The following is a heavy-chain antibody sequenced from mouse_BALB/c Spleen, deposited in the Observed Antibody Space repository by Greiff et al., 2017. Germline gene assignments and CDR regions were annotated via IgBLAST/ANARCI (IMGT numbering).Heavy chain of an antibody. D-gene: IGHD2-10*02. Sequence: DVQLQESGPGLVKPSQSLSLTCSVTGYSITSGYYWNWIRQFPGNKLEWMGYISYDGSNNYNPSLKNRISITRDTSKNQFFLKLNSVTTEDTATYYCARDGYGNYGGYWGQGTTLTVSS. CDR3: ARDGYGNYGGY. CDR1: GYSITSGYY. J-gene: IGHJ2*01. V-gene: IGHV3-6*02. CDR2: ISYDGSN.